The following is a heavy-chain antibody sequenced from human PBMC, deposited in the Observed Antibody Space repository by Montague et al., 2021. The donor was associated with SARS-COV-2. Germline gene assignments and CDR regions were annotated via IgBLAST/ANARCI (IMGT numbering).Heavy chain of an antibody. CDR2: MYPNGRA. J-gene: IGHJ4*02. Sequence: SETLSLTYTVSGGSMSYFYWSWIRQTPGKGLEWIGYMYPNGRADYNPSLKGRVTITMDTSKNQLSLNLTSVTAADTAMYFCARDWDSGSYRQYFDSWGQGTLVTVSS. V-gene: IGHV4-59*01. D-gene: IGHD1-26*01. CDR3: ARDWDSGSYRQYFDS. CDR1: GGSMSYFY.